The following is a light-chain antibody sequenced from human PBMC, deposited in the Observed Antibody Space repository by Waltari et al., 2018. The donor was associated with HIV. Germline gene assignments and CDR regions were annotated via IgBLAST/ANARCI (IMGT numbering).Light chain of an antibody. J-gene: IGLJ3*02. CDR1: SDINVGTYR. V-gene: IGLV5-45*03. Sequence: QAVLTQPSSLSASPGASASLTCTLRSDINVGTYRISWYQQKPGSPPQYLLRYKSDSDKQQGSGVPSRFSGSKDASANIGILLISGLQSEDEADYYCMIWYNSAAVFGGGTKLTVV. CDR2: YKSDSDK. CDR3: MIWYNSAAV.